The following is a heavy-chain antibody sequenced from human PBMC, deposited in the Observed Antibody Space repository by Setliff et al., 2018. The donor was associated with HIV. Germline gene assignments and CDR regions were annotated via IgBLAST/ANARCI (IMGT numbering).Heavy chain of an antibody. J-gene: IGHJ6*03. Sequence: PGGSLRLSCAASGFTFSSYGMHWVRQAPGKGLEWVAVIWYDGSNKYYADSVKGRFTISRDNSKNTLYLQMNSLRAEDTAVYYCARDRGAAAGLHYYYYYYMDVWGKGTTVTVSS. D-gene: IGHD6-13*01. CDR3: ARDRGAAAGLHYYYYYYMDV. V-gene: IGHV3-33*01. CDR1: GFTFSSYG. CDR2: IWYDGSNK.